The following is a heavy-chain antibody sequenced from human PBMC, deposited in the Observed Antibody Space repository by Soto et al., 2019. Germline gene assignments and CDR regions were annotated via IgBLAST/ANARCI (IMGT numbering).Heavy chain of an antibody. D-gene: IGHD1-1*01. J-gene: IGHJ4*02. CDR1: GGSISSYY. CDR3: ARWETGTEY. Sequence: QVQLQESGPGLMKPSETLSLTCTVSGGSISSYYWSWIRQPPGKGLEWIGYLYNSGSTNYNPSLKSRVTISVDTSKNQFSLKLSSVTAADTAVYYCARWETGTEYWGQGTLVTVSS. V-gene: IGHV4-59*01. CDR2: LYNSGST.